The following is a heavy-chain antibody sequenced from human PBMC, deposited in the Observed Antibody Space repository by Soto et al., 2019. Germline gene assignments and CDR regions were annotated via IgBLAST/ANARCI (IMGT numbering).Heavy chain of an antibody. CDR3: AKDDSSSWALDY. CDR1: GFTFSSYG. CDR2: ISYDGSNK. D-gene: IGHD6-13*01. J-gene: IGHJ4*02. V-gene: IGHV3-30*18. Sequence: GGSLRLSCAASGFTFSSYGMHWVRQAPGKGLEWVAVISYDGSNKYYADSVKGRFTISRDNSKNTLYLQMNSLRAEDTAVYYCAKDDSSSWALDYWGQGTLVTVSS.